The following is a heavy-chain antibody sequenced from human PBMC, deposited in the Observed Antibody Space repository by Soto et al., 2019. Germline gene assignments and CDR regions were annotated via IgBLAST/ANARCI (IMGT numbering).Heavy chain of an antibody. V-gene: IGHV1-18*01. J-gene: IGHJ4*02. CDR3: ARDCTGGSCFCIC. CDR1: GYTLTNYA. D-gene: IGHD2-15*01. CDR2: INTYNGNS. Sequence: QVQLVQSAAEVKKPGASVKVSCKASGYTLTNYAISWVRQAPGQGPEWMGWINTYNGNSNYAQKFQGRVTMTTDTSRNTDHMELTSLTSDDTGVYYCARDCTGGSCFCICRGQGTLVTVCS.